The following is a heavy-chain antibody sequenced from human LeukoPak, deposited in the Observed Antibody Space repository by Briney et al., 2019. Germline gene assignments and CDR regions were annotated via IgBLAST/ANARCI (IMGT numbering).Heavy chain of an antibody. J-gene: IGHJ4*02. V-gene: IGHV4-34*01. CDR3: ARGKGRYFDY. Sequence: SETLSLTCAVYGGSFSGYYWSWIRQPPGKGLEWIGEINHSESTNYNPSLKSRVTISVDTSKNQFSLKLSSVTAADTAVYYCARGKGRYFDYWGQGTLVTVSS. CDR1: GGSFSGYY. D-gene: IGHD3-10*01. CDR2: INHSEST.